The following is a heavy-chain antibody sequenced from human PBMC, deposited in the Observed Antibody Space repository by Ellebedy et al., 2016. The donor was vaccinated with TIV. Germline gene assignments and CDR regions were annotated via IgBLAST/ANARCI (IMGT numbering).Heavy chain of an antibody. CDR2: IYYSGRT. CDR3: ARGGGGTLPPRPRCFDP. J-gene: IGHJ5*02. D-gene: IGHD6-6*01. Sequence: MPSETLSLTCTVSGGSISGSSYYWGWIRQPPGKGLEWIGSIYYSGRTYYNPSLKSRVTLSVDTSKNQFSLKLSSVTAADTAVYYCARGGGGTLPPRPRCFDPWGQGTLVTVSS. CDR1: GGSISGSSYY. V-gene: IGHV4-39*07.